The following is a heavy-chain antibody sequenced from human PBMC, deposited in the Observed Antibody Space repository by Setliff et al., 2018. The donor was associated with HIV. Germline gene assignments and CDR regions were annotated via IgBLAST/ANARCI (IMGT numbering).Heavy chain of an antibody. CDR1: GFTVSGYY. Sequence: GGSLRLSCAASGFTVSGYYMAWVRQAPGKGLEWVSAISGDGGDTAYADSLKGRFTISRDTSKNTLHLHMNSLRVEDTAVYYCAKDGISGGAYPPYYFDYWGQGTLVTVSS. CDR2: ISGDGGDT. V-gene: IGHV3-23*01. CDR3: AKDGISGGAYPPYYFDY. D-gene: IGHD2-15*01. J-gene: IGHJ4*02.